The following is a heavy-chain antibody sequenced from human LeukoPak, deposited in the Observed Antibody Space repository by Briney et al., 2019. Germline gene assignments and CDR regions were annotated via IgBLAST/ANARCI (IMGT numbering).Heavy chain of an antibody. D-gene: IGHD6-13*01. CDR3: ARGGSSSPWLNWFDP. CDR1: GGSISNSDYS. V-gene: IGHV4-39*07. Sequence: SETLSLTCTVSGGSISNSDYSWGWIRQPPGKGLECIGTIYYSGSTYYKSSLKSRVTISVDTSKNQFSLKLSSVTAADTAVYYCARGGSSSPWLNWFDPWGQGTLVTVSS. CDR2: IYYSGST. J-gene: IGHJ5*02.